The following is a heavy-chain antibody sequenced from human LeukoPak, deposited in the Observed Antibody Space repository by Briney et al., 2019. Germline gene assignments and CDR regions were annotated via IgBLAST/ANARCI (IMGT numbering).Heavy chain of an antibody. CDR1: GYTFTGYY. Sequence: ASVTVSCTASGYTFTGYYMHWVRQAPGQGLEWMGWINPNSGGTNYTQKFQGRVTMTRDTSISTAYMELSRLRSDDTAVYYCARPIADGVRDYWGQGTLVTVSS. CDR3: ARPIADGVRDY. CDR2: INPNSGGT. V-gene: IGHV1-2*02. D-gene: IGHD6-13*01. J-gene: IGHJ4*02.